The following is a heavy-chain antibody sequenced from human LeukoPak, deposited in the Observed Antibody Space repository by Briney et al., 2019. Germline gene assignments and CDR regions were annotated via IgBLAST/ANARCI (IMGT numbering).Heavy chain of an antibody. CDR2: IYSGGST. CDR3: ARAIAAAGVDY. D-gene: IGHD6-13*01. J-gene: IGHJ4*02. V-gene: IGHV3-53*01. Sequence: GGSLRLSCAASGFTVSSNYMSWVRQAPGKGLEWVSVIYSGGSTYYADSVKGRFTISRDNAKNSLYLQMNSLRVEDTAVYYCARAIAAAGVDYWGQGTLVTVSS. CDR1: GFTVSSNY.